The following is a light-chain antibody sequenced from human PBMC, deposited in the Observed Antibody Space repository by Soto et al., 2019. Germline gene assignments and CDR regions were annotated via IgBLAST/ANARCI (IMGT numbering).Light chain of an antibody. CDR3: QQYFGSLYT. J-gene: IGKJ2*01. V-gene: IGKV3-20*01. CDR2: AAS. Sequence: SVLTLSPGTLSLSPGEGATLSCRTSQSLSSAYLAWYQQRPGQAPRLLIYAASSRATGIPDRFSGSGSGTDFTLTISRLEPEDFAVYYCQQYFGSLYTFGQGTKLEIK. CDR1: QSLSSAY.